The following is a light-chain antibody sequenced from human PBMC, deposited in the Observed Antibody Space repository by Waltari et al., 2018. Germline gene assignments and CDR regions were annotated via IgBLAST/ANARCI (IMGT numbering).Light chain of an antibody. V-gene: IGKV1-9*01. Sequence: IQLTQSPSSLSASVGDRVTLTCRASQDISTYVAWYQQKAGKAPKLLIYAASTLQSGVPSRFSGSGSGTEFTLTIGSLQPEDFATYYCQQLKTYPLTFGGGT. CDR3: QQLKTYPLT. CDR2: AAS. CDR1: QDISTY. J-gene: IGKJ4*01.